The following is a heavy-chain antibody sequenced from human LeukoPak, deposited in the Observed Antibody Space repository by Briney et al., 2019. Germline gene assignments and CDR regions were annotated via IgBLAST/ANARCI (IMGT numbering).Heavy chain of an antibody. D-gene: IGHD3-22*01. V-gene: IGHV4-30-4*01. CDR3: VRLISGYYYGWLDP. Sequence: PSETLSLTCTVSGGSISSGDYYWSWIRQPPGKGLEWIGYIYYSGSTYYNPSLKSRVTISVDTSKNQFSLKLSSVTAADTAVYHCVRLISGYYYGWLDPWGQGTLVTVSS. J-gene: IGHJ5*02. CDR2: IYYSGST. CDR1: GGSISSGDYY.